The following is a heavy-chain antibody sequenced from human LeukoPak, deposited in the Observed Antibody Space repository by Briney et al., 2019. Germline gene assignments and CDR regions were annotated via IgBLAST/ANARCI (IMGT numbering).Heavy chain of an antibody. V-gene: IGHV4-30-4*01. J-gene: IGHJ4*02. CDR3: ARTHSSSWYYLDY. Sequence: SRTLSLTCTVSGGSISSGDYYWSWIRQPPGKGLEWIGYIYYSGSTYYNPSLKSRVTISVDTSKNQFSLKLSSVTAADTAVYYCARTHSSSWYYLDYWGQGTLVTVSS. CDR2: IYYSGST. CDR1: GGSISSGDYY. D-gene: IGHD6-13*01.